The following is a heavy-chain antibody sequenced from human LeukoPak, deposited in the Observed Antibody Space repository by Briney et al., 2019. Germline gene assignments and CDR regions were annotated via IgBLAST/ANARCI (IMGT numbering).Heavy chain of an antibody. CDR1: GLTFSRQW. CDR3: ATETSAWSAFVI. J-gene: IGHJ3*02. D-gene: IGHD6-19*01. Sequence: GGSLRLSCAASGLTFSRQWMFWVRQVPGKGLVWVSQINRDGTSKGYADSVKRRFTIYRDNAKNTLYLQMDSLRAEDTVVYYWATETSAWSAFVIWGQGTMVTVSA. V-gene: IGHV3-74*01. CDR2: INRDGTSK.